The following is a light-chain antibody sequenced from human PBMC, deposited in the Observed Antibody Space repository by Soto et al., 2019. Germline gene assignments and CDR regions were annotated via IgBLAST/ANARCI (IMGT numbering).Light chain of an antibody. CDR3: QQSYSTPRRT. V-gene: IGKV1-39*01. CDR2: AAS. J-gene: IGKJ2*01. Sequence: DIQMTQSPSSLSASVGDRVTITCRASQSISSYLNWYQQKPGKAPKLLIYAASSLQSGVPSRFSGSGSGTDFTLTISSLQPEDFATYYWQQSYSTPRRTFGQGTKLEIK. CDR1: QSISSY.